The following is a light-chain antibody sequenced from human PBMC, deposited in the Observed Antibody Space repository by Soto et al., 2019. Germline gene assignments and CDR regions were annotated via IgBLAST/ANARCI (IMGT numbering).Light chain of an antibody. V-gene: IGKV3-20*01. CDR1: QPVFIRY. CDR2: GAS. J-gene: IGKJ4*01. Sequence: ETVLTQSPGTLSLSPGERDTLSCRASQPVFIRYLAWYQQKPGQAPRLLIYGASTRATGIPDRFSGSGSGTDFTLTVSRLEPEYCAVYYCQQVSELLTFGGGTKVEI. CDR3: QQVSELLT.